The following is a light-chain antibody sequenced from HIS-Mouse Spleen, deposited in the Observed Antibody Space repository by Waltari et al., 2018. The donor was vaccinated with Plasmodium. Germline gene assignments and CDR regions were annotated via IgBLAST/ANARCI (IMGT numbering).Light chain of an antibody. V-gene: IGKV3-15*01. J-gene: IGKJ3*01. Sequence: EIVMTQSPATLSVSPADRAPLSCRASQSVSSNLACYQQKPGQAPRLLIYGASTRATGIPARFSGSVSGTEFTLPISSLQSEDFAVYYCQQYNNWSFTFGPGTKVDIK. CDR3: QQYNNWSFT. CDR1: QSVSSN. CDR2: GAS.